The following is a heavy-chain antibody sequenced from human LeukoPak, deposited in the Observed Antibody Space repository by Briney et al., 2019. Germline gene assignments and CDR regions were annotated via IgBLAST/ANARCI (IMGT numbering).Heavy chain of an antibody. CDR1: GYTFISYG. D-gene: IGHD4-23*01. Sequence: GASVKVSCKASGYTFISYGITWVRQAPGQGLEWMGWINTYSGNTNYVQNLQGRVTMTTDTSTTTAYMELRSLRSDDTAVYYCAKGGTTVANVWDYWGQGTQVTVSS. J-gene: IGHJ4*02. CDR2: INTYSGNT. CDR3: AKGGTTVANVWDY. V-gene: IGHV1-18*01.